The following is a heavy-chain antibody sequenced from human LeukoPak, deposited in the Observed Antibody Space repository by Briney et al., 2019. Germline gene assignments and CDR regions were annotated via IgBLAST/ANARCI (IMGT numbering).Heavy chain of an antibody. CDR2: IYYSGST. J-gene: IGHJ5*02. CDR3: ARDPGSSSSGPSNWFDP. V-gene: IGHV4-61*01. D-gene: IGHD6-6*01. CDR1: GGSISSSSYY. Sequence: SETLSLTCTVSGGSISSSSYYWSWIRQPPGKGLEWIGYIYYSGSTNYNPSLKSRVTISVDTSKNQFSLKLSSVTAADTAVYYCARDPGSSSSGPSNWFDPWGQGTLVTVSS.